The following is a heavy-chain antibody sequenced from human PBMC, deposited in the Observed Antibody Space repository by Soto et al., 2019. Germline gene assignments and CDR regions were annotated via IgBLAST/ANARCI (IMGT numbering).Heavy chain of an antibody. D-gene: IGHD3-3*01. CDR2: INAGNGNT. V-gene: IGHV1-3*01. CDR1: GYTFTSYA. CDR3: AREYYDFWSGYQNWFDP. Sequence: AASVKVSCKASGYTFTSYAMHWVRQAPGQRLEWMGWINAGNGNTKYSQKFQGRVTITRDTSASTAYMELSSLRSEDTAVYYCAREYYDFWSGYQNWFDPWGQGTLVTVSS. J-gene: IGHJ5*02.